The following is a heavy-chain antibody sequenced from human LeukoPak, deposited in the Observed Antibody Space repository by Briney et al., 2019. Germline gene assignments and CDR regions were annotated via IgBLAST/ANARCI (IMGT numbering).Heavy chain of an antibody. J-gene: IGHJ4*02. D-gene: IGHD3-22*01. CDR2: INHSGST. Sequence: PSETLSLTCAVYGGSFSGYYWSWIRQPPGKGLEWIGEINHSGSTNCNPSLKSRVTISVDTSKSQFSLKLNSMTAADTAVYYCARGAQTYYDKAPVDYWGQGTLVTVSS. CDR3: ARGAQTYYDKAPVDY. CDR1: GGSFSGYY. V-gene: IGHV4-34*01.